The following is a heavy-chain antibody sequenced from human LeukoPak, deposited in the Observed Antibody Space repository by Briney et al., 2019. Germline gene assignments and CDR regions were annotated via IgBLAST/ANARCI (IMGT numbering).Heavy chain of an antibody. Sequence: PSETLSLTCTVSGGSISSGSDYWSWIRQPAGKGLEWIGRIYTSGSTNYNPSLKSRVTISVDTSKNQFSLKLSSVTAADTAVYYCARDLGIIVAAGHWFDPWGQGTLVTVSS. CDR1: GGSISSGSDY. D-gene: IGHD6-13*01. V-gene: IGHV4-61*02. J-gene: IGHJ5*02. CDR2: IYTSGST. CDR3: ARDLGIIVAAGHWFDP.